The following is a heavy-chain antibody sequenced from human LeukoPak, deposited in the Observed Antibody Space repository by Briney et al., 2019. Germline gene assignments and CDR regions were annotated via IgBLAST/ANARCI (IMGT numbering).Heavy chain of an antibody. CDR1: GYTFTSYA. CDR2: INAGNGNT. Sequence: WASVKVSCKASGYTFTSYAMHWVRQAPGQRLEWMGWINAGNGNTKYSQKFQGRVTITRDTSASTAYMELSSLRSEDTAVYYCARGEYSGYDFDYWGQGTLVTVSS. J-gene: IGHJ4*02. D-gene: IGHD5-12*01. CDR3: ARGEYSGYDFDY. V-gene: IGHV1-3*01.